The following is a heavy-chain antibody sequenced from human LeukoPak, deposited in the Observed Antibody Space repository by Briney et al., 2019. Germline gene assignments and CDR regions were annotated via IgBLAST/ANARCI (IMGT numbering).Heavy chain of an antibody. CDR2: IYYSGST. D-gene: IGHD3-22*01. Sequence: SETLSLTCTVSGGSISSYYWSWIRQPPGKGLEWIGYIYYSGSTNYNPSLKSRVTISVDTSKNQFSLKLSSVTAADAAVYYCARAPANYYDSSGYYFSSGNWFDPWGQGTLVTVSS. CDR1: GGSISSYY. CDR3: ARAPANYYDSSGYYFSSGNWFDP. V-gene: IGHV4-59*01. J-gene: IGHJ5*02.